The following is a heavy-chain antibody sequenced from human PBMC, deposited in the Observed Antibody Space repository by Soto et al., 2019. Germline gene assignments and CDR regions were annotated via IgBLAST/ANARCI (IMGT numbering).Heavy chain of an antibody. D-gene: IGHD6-6*01. CDR3: ARARRIAARSFDY. V-gene: IGHV4-34*01. Sequence: SETLSLTCAVYGGSFSGYYWSWIRQPPGKGLEWIGEINHSRSTNYNPSLKSRVTISVDTSKNQFSLKLSSVTAADTAVYYCARARRIAARSFDYWGQGTLVTVSS. CDR1: GGSFSGYY. J-gene: IGHJ4*02. CDR2: INHSRST.